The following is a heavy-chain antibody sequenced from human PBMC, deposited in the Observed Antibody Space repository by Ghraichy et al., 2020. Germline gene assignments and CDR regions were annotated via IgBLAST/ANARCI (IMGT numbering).Heavy chain of an antibody. CDR3: AMSYLESGSSPGLVAS. V-gene: IGHV4-34*01. CDR1: GGSFRNYY. CDR2: INPSGST. D-gene: IGHD3-10*01. J-gene: IGHJ5*01. Sequence: GSLRLSCAVYGGSFRNYYCNWTRQPPGKGLEWIGEINPSGSTNYNPSLKSRVTISVDTSKTQFSLKLNSVTAADTAVYYCAMSYLESGSSPGLVASWGQGTLVTVSS.